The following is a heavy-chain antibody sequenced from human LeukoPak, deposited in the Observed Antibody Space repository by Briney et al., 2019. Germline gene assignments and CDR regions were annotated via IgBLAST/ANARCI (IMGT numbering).Heavy chain of an antibody. V-gene: IGHV3-30*03. CDR3: ARGSRPYCSGGSCYSWDYYYGMDV. J-gene: IGHJ6*02. CDR1: GFSFSSYG. D-gene: IGHD2-15*01. Sequence: GGSLRLSCAASGFSFSSYGMHWVRQAPGKGLEWVAVISYDGSKNYYADSVKGRLTISRDNSKNTLYLQMKSLRAEDTAVYYCARGSRPYCSGGSCYSWDYYYGMDVWGQGTTVTVSS. CDR2: ISYDGSKN.